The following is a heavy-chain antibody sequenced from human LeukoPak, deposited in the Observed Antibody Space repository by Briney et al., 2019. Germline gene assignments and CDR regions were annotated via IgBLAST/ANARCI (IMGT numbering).Heavy chain of an antibody. Sequence: GGSLRLSCAASGFIFSNYGMHWVRQAPGKGLEWVAFIRFDESNKYFADSVKGRFTISRDNSKNTLYLQMNSLRAEDTAVYYCARDFCTSCPIDYWGQGTLVTVSS. CDR1: GFIFSNYG. CDR2: IRFDESNK. V-gene: IGHV3-30*02. J-gene: IGHJ4*02. CDR3: ARDFCTSCPIDY. D-gene: IGHD2-2*01.